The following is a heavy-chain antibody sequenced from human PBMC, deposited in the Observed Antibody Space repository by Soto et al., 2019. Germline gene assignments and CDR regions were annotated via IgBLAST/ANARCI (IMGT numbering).Heavy chain of an antibody. CDR2: ISGSGGST. J-gene: IGHJ4*02. CDR1: GFTFSSYA. CDR3: AKGDSSSWYAGYFDY. D-gene: IGHD6-13*01. V-gene: IGHV3-23*01. Sequence: PGGSLRLSCAASGFTFSSYAMSWVRQAPGKGLEWVSAISGSGGSTYYADSVKGRFTISRDNSKNTLYLQMNSLRAEDTAVYYCAKGDSSSWYAGYFDYWGQGTLVTVSS.